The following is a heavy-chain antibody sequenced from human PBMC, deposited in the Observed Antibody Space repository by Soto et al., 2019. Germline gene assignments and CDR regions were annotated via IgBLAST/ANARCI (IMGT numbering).Heavy chain of an antibody. D-gene: IGHD6-6*01. V-gene: IGHV4-31*03. J-gene: IGHJ4*02. CDR3: ARVFGYSSSSEVDY. CDR1: GGSISSGGYY. Sequence: SETQSLTCTVSGGSISSGGYYWSWIRQHPGKGLEWIGYIYYSGSTYYNPSLKSRVTISVDTSKNQFSLKLSSVTAADTAVYYCARVFGYSSSSEVDYWGQGTLVTVSS. CDR2: IYYSGST.